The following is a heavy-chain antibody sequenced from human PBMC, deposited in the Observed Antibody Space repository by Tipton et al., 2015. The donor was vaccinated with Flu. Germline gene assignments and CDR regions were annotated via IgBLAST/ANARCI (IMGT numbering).Heavy chain of an antibody. CDR2: IYYSGAT. Sequence: TLSLTCTLSGGSIGNYYWSWIRQSPGKGLEYVGYIYYSGATRYNPSLESRVTISLDPYKNEFSLWLTSLTAADTAVYYCARGEGSGGTPGYFDSWGPGAPVTVSS. CDR3: ARGEGSGGTPGYFDS. V-gene: IGHV4-59*12. J-gene: IGHJ4*02. CDR1: GGSIGNYY. D-gene: IGHD4-23*01.